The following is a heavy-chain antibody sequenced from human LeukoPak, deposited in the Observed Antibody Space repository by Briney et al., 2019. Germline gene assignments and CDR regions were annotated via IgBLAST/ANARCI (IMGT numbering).Heavy chain of an antibody. CDR2: INHGGST. D-gene: IGHD3-9*01. J-gene: IGHJ4*02. V-gene: IGHV4-34*01. CDR1: GGSFSGYY. Sequence: PSETLSLTCAVYGGSFSGYYWSWIRQPPGKGLEWIGEINHGGSTNYSPSLKSRVTISVDTSKNQFSLKLSSVTAADTAVYYCARWGYDILTGLTFDYWGQGTLVTVSS. CDR3: ARWGYDILTGLTFDY.